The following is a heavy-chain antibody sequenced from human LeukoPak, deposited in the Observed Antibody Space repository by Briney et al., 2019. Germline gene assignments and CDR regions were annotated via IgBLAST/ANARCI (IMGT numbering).Heavy chain of an antibody. J-gene: IGHJ6*03. CDR3: ARGSVVGISPSPFVHSYYYMDV. Sequence: GGSLRLSCAASGFTFSSYTMSWVRQAPGKGLEWVSGINWNGGSTGYVDSVKGRFTISRDNAKNSLYLQMNGLRAEDTAVYYCARGSVVGISPSPFVHSYYYMDVWGKGTTVTVSS. CDR2: INWNGGST. CDR1: GFTFSSYT. D-gene: IGHD2-15*01. V-gene: IGHV3-20*04.